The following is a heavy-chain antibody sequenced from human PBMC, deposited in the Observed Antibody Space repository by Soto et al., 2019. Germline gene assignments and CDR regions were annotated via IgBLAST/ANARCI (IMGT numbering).Heavy chain of an antibody. J-gene: IGHJ3*02. Sequence: QVQLQESGPGLVKPSETLSLTCTVSGGSISSYYWSWIRQPPGKGLEWIGYIYYSGSTNYNPSLKSRVTISVDTSKNQFSLKLSSVTAADTAVYYCARYNWGAMGAFDIWGKGTMVTVSS. CDR3: ARYNWGAMGAFDI. D-gene: IGHD1-1*01. CDR2: IYYSGST. V-gene: IGHV4-59*01. CDR1: GGSISSYY.